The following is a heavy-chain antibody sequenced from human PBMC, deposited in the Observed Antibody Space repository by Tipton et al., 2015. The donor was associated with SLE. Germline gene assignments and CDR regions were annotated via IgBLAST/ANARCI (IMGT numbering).Heavy chain of an antibody. D-gene: IGHD1-26*01. CDR1: GYSITSGHL. V-gene: IGHV4-38-2*02. Sequence: GLVKPSETLSLTCSVSGYSITSGHLWGWIRQSPGKGLEWIGSIYYSGSTNYNPSLKSRVTISVDTSKNQFSLKLSSVTAADTAVYYCARHGIRPAGGSYYFYYYGMDVWGQGTTVTVSS. CDR3: ARHGIRPAGGSYYFYYYGMDV. J-gene: IGHJ6*02. CDR2: IYYSGST.